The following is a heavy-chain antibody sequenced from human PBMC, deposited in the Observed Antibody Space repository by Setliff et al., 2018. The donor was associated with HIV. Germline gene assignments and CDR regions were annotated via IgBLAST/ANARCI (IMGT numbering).Heavy chain of an antibody. CDR2: IYHSGST. D-gene: IGHD3-16*01. J-gene: IGHJ4*02. CDR3: ARSMITFGGAPIDY. Sequence: SETLSLTCAVSGGSISSSNWWSWVRQPPGKGLEWIGEIYHSGSTNYNPSLKSRVTISVDKSKNQFSLKLSSVTAADTATYYCARSMITFGGAPIDYWGQGTLVTVSS. V-gene: IGHV4-4*02. CDR1: GGSISSSNW.